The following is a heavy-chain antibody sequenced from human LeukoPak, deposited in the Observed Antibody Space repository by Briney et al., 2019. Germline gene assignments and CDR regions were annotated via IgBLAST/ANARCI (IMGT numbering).Heavy chain of an antibody. CDR2: IGGGGSST. D-gene: IGHD2-15*01. CDR3: GSRDCSGGSCHSHYDY. V-gene: IGHV3-23*01. CDR1: GFTFSSCA. Sequence: GGSLRLSCAASGFTFSSCAMSWVRQAPGKGLEWVSAIGGGGSSTYYADSVKGRFTISRDNSKNTLYLQMNSLRAEDTAVYYCGSRDCSGGSCHSHYDYWGQGTLVTVSS. J-gene: IGHJ4*02.